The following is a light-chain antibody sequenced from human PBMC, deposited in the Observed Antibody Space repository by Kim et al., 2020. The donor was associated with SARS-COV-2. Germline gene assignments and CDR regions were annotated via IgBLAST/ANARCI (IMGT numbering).Light chain of an antibody. CDR2: RTS. CDR1: QSVSCW. V-gene: IGKV1-39*01. CDR3: QQSYNFPRT. Sequence: ASVGRKITITGRASQSVSCWLNWYQQKPGKAPHLLIFRTSTLQTGVPPRFSGSSSGTDFTLTINTLQPEDFATYYCQQSYNFPRTFGQGTKVDIK. J-gene: IGKJ1*01.